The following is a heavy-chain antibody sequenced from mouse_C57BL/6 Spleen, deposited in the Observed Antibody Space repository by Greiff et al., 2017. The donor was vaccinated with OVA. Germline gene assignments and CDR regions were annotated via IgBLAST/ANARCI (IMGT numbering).Heavy chain of an antibody. CDR1: GYTFTDHT. CDR3: AREGTYYYGSSYLLPMDY. V-gene: IGHV1-78*01. Sequence: VQLQQSDAELVKPGASVKISCKVSGYTFTDHTIHRMKQRPEPGLEWIGYIYPRDGSTKYNEKFKGKATLTADKSSSTAYMQLNSLTSEDSAVYFCAREGTYYYGSSYLLPMDYWGQGTSVTVSS. D-gene: IGHD1-1*01. J-gene: IGHJ4*01. CDR2: IYPRDGST.